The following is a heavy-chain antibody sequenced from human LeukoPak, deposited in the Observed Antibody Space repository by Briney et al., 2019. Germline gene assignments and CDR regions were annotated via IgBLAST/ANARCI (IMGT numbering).Heavy chain of an antibody. CDR1: GGSISSSTYY. CDR2: IYYSAIT. D-gene: IGHD3-10*01. J-gene: IGHJ3*02. Sequence: RPSETLSLTCTVSGGSISSSTYYWGWIRQPPGKGLEWIGSIYYSAITYYNPSLKSRVTISVDTSKNQFSLKLSSVTAADTAVYYCARVPPGYAFDIWGQGTMVTVSS. CDR3: ARVPPGYAFDI. V-gene: IGHV4-39*07.